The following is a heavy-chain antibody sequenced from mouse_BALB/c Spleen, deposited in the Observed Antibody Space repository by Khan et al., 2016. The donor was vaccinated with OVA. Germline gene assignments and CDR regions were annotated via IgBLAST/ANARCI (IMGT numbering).Heavy chain of an antibody. CDR2: ISTYSGNT. J-gene: IGHJ2*01. D-gene: IGHD2-3*01. V-gene: IGHV1S137*01. Sequence: QVQLQQSGPELVRPGVSVKISCKGSGYTFTDYAMYWVKQSHAKSLEWIGLISTYSGNTNYNQKFKVKATMTVDKSSSTAYMELARLTSEDSAIXYCARPAYDGYYDYWGQGTTLTVSS. CDR3: ARPAYDGYYDY. CDR1: GYTFTDYA.